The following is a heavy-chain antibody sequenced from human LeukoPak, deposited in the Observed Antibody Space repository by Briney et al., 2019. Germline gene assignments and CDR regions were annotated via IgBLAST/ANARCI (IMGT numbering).Heavy chain of an antibody. D-gene: IGHD5-18*01. J-gene: IGHJ4*02. CDR1: GGTFSSYA. Sequence: SVKVSCKASGGTFSSYAISWVRQAPGQGLEWMGGIIPIFGTANYAQKFQGRVTITADESTSTAYTELSSLRSEDTAVYYCASQYSYGSHFDYWGQGTLVTVSS. V-gene: IGHV1-69*13. CDR2: IIPIFGTA. CDR3: ASQYSYGSHFDY.